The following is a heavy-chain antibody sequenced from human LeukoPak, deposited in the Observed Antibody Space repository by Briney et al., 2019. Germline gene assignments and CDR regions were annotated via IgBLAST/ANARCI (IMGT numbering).Heavy chain of an antibody. Sequence: PGGSLRLSCTVSGFTFSDYYMSWIRQAPGKGLEWVSYISGYGSTTYYADSVKGRFTISRDNTKNSLYLQMNSLRTEDTTVYYCARENGSGRPFDYWGQGTLVTVSS. CDR2: ISGYGSTT. J-gene: IGHJ4*02. D-gene: IGHD3-10*01. CDR1: GFTFSDYY. V-gene: IGHV3-11*04. CDR3: ARENGSGRPFDY.